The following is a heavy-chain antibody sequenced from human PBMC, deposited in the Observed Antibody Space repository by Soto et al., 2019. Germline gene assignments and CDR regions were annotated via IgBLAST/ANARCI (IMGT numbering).Heavy chain of an antibody. J-gene: IGHJ4*02. CDR2: IWYDGSNK. CDR3: ARGGDIVVVVAAPFDY. Sequence: QVQLVESGGGVVQPGRSLRLSCAASGFTFSSYGMHWVRQAPGKGLEWVAVIWYDGSNKYYADSVKGRFTISRDNSKNTLYLQRNSLRAEDTAVYYCARGGDIVVVVAAPFDYWGQGTLVTVSS. V-gene: IGHV3-33*01. D-gene: IGHD2-15*01. CDR1: GFTFSSYG.